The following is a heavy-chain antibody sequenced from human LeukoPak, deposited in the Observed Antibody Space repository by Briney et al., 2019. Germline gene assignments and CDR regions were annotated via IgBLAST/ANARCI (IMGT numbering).Heavy chain of an antibody. V-gene: IGHV4-39*07. CDR3: AREWVFWSSTFDY. D-gene: IGHD3-3*01. Sequence: SETLSLTCTVSGGSISSSSYYWGWIRQPPGKGLEWIGSIYYSGSTYYNPSLKSRVTISVDTSKNQFSLKLSSVTAADTAVYYCAREWVFWSSTFDYWGQGTLVTVSS. J-gene: IGHJ4*02. CDR1: GGSISSSSYY. CDR2: IYYSGST.